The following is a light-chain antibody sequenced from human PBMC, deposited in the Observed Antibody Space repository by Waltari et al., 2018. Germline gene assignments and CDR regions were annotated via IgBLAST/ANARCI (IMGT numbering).Light chain of an antibody. V-gene: IGKV3-20*01. CDR3: QPYVRLPVT. CDR2: GAS. CDR1: QSVGRS. Sequence: EIVLTQSPGTLSLSPGERATLSCWASQSVGRSLACYQQKRGQAPRLLIYGASTRATGVPYRFSGSGSGKDVSLTSSRLEPGDFAVYYCQPYVRLPVTFGQGTKVEI. J-gene: IGKJ1*01.